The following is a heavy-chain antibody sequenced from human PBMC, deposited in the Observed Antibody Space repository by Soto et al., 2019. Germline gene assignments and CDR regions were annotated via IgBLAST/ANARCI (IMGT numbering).Heavy chain of an antibody. Sequence: QVQLMQSGAEVKKPGASVKVSCKASGDTFTDYYIHWVRQAPGQGLEWMGTVNPSGGHTTYAQHFLGTVTMTRDTSPSTLYMELTSLTSDATAIYYCARGGHVVVVTAALDYWGQGTLVTVSS. D-gene: IGHD2-21*02. CDR3: ARGGHVVVVTAALDY. CDR2: VNPSGGHT. CDR1: GDTFTDYY. V-gene: IGHV1-46*01. J-gene: IGHJ4*02.